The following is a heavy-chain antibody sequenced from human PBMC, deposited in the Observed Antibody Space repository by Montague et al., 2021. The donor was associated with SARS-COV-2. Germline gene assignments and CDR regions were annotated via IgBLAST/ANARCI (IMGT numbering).Heavy chain of an antibody. J-gene: IGHJ4*02. V-gene: IGHV3-21*01. CDR1: GFTFNSYN. CDR2: ISTSTYI. Sequence: SLRLSCAASGFTFNSYNMNWVRQAPGQGLEWVSHISTSTYIEYEDSVKGRFTISRDNAKSSLYLQMHSLRVEDTAVYYCARDGWMTTMTTFDYWGQGTLVTVSS. D-gene: IGHD4-17*01. CDR3: ARDGWMTTMTTFDY.